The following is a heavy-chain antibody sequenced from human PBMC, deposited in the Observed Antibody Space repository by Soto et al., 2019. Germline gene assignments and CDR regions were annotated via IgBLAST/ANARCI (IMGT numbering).Heavy chain of an antibody. V-gene: IGHV3-64D*06. CDR1: GFTLSTYA. D-gene: IGHD3-3*01. CDR2: ISSNGGST. Sequence: GGSLRLSCLVSGFTLSTYAMHWVRQAPGKGLQYVSSISSNGGSTYYADSVKGRFTISRDNSKNMLYLQMSSLRSEDTALYYCARRDTSGLLRYFDNWGQGTQVTVSS. J-gene: IGHJ4*02. CDR3: ARRDTSGLLRYFDN.